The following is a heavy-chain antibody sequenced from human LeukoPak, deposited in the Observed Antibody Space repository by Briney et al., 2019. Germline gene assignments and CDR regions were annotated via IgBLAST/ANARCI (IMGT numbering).Heavy chain of an antibody. CDR3: ARDLLDYYDSSGYYYERFHY. D-gene: IGHD3-22*01. CDR1: GGTFSSYA. Sequence: ASVKVSCKASGGTFSSYAISWVRQAPGQGLEWMGGIIPIFGTANYAQKFQGRVTITADESTSTAYMELSSLRSEDTAVYYCARDLLDYYDSSGYYYERFHYWGQGTLVTVSS. J-gene: IGHJ4*02. V-gene: IGHV1-69*01. CDR2: IIPIFGTA.